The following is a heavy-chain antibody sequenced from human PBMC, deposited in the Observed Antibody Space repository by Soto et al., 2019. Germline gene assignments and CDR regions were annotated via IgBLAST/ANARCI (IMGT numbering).Heavy chain of an antibody. Sequence: SWPPLLNPTQTLTLTCTFSGFSLSTSGVGVGWIRQPPGKALEWLALIYWNDDKRYSPSLKSRLTITKDTSKNQVVLTMTNMDPVDTSSYCCPHPQSGRYYWSYGDYWGNGFSVTV. V-gene: IGHV2-5*01. CDR3: PHPQSGRYYWSYGDY. J-gene: IGHJ4*01. CDR1: GFSLSTSGVG. D-gene: IGHD1-26*01. CDR2: IYWNDDK.